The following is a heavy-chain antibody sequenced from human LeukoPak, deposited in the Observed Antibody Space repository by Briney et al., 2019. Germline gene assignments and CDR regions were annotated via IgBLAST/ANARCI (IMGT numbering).Heavy chain of an antibody. CDR2: IYYSGST. CDR1: GGSVSSGNYY. J-gene: IGHJ4*02. Sequence: SETLSLTRTVSGGSVSSGNYYWSWIRQPPGKGLEWIGYIYYSGSTNYNPSLKSRVTISLDTSKNQFSLKLSSVTAADTAVYYCARDYGYNFGYFDYWGQGTLVTVSS. D-gene: IGHD5-24*01. CDR3: ARDYGYNFGYFDY. V-gene: IGHV4-61*01.